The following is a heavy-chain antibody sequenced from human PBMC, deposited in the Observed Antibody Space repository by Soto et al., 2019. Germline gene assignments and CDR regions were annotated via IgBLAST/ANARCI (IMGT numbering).Heavy chain of an antibody. CDR2: IIPALSTA. D-gene: IGHD4-17*01. CDR1: GGTFSSHT. J-gene: IGHJ2*01. CDR3: ARPDFGDYWYFDL. Sequence: QDQLVQSGAEVKKPGSSVKVSCKASGGTFSSHTFSWVRQAPGQGLEWMGRIIPALSTATYAQKFQGRVTITADESATTVYMELNSLRSGHTAVYYCARPDFGDYWYFDLGGRGTLVTVSS. V-gene: IGHV1-69*08.